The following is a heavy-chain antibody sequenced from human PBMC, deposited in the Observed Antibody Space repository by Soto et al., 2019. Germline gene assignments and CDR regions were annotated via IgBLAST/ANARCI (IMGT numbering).Heavy chain of an antibody. D-gene: IGHD2-15*01. CDR3: ARELGYCSGGSCLVPWFDP. Sequence: PGGSLRLSCAASGFTFSSYAMHWVRQAPGKGLEWVAVISYDGSNKYYADSVKGRFTISRDNSKNTLYLQMNSLRAEDTAVYYCARELGYCSGGSCLVPWFDPWGQGTLVTVSS. CDR2: ISYDGSNK. J-gene: IGHJ5*02. V-gene: IGHV3-30-3*01. CDR1: GFTFSSYA.